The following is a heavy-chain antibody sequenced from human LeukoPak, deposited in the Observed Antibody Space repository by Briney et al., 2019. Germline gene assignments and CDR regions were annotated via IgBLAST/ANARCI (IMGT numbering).Heavy chain of an antibody. D-gene: IGHD1-1*01. CDR1: GFTFSDHY. CDR3: ARVSPRYNFDY. J-gene: IGHJ4*02. V-gene: IGHV3-72*01. Sequence: PGGSLRLSCAASGFTFSDHYMDWVRQAPGKGLDWVGRRGDKANIYTTQYAASVKGRFTISRDDSKNSLYLQMNSLKTEDTAVYYCARVSPRYNFDYWGQGTLVTVSS. CDR2: RGDKANIYTT.